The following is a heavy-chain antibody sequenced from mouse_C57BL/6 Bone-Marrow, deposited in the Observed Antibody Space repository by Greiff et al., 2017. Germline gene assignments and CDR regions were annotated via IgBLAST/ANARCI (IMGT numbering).Heavy chain of an antibody. V-gene: IGHV1-64*01. CDR1: GYTFTSYW. Sequence: QVQLQQPGAELVKPGASVKLSCKASGYTFTSYWMHWVKQRPGQGLEWIGMLHPNSGSTNYNAKFKSKATLTVDQSSSTAYMQLSSLTSEDSAVYDCARYYYGSSDWYFDVWGTGTTVTVSS. CDR3: ARYYYGSSDWYFDV. D-gene: IGHD1-1*01. CDR2: LHPNSGST. J-gene: IGHJ1*03.